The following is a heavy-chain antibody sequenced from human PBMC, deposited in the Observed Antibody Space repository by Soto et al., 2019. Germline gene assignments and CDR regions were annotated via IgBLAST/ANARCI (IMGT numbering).Heavy chain of an antibody. Sequence: SQTLSLTCAISGDSVSSNSAAWNWIRQSPSRGLEWLGRTYYRSKWYNDYAVSVKSRITINPDTSKNQFSLQLNSVTPEDTAVYYCARDGTYYDFWSGSLYYYYGMDVWGQGTTVTVSS. J-gene: IGHJ6*02. D-gene: IGHD3-3*01. V-gene: IGHV6-1*01. CDR1: GDSVSSNSAA. CDR3: ARDGTYYDFWSGSLYYYYGMDV. CDR2: TYYRSKWYN.